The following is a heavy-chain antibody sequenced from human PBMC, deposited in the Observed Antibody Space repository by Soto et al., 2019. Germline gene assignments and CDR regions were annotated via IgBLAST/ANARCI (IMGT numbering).Heavy chain of an antibody. Sequence: EVQLLESGGGLVQPGGSLRLSCAASGFTFSRYAMSWVRQAPGKGLEWVSAVSGSGGSTYYADSVKGRFTISRDNSKNTLYLQMNSVRAEDTAVYYCAKDPTPRLYDFWSGYYTGWFDPWGQGTLVTVSS. CDR3: AKDPTPRLYDFWSGYYTGWFDP. CDR1: GFTFSRYA. CDR2: VSGSGGST. J-gene: IGHJ5*02. V-gene: IGHV3-23*01. D-gene: IGHD3-3*01.